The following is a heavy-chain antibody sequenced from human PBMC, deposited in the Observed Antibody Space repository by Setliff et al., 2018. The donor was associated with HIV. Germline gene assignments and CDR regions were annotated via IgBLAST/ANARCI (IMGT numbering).Heavy chain of an antibody. CDR2: IYPGDSDV. CDR3: AREHRLCSGERCVLPDY. V-gene: IGHV5-51*01. D-gene: IGHD2-15*01. Sequence: PGESLKISCMGSGYSFTTYWITWVRQMPGKGLEWMAIIYPGDSDVRYNPSFQGQVTVSVDKSINTAYLQWSSLKASDTATYYCAREHRLCSGERCVLPDYWGQGTLVTVSS. J-gene: IGHJ4*02. CDR1: GYSFTTYW.